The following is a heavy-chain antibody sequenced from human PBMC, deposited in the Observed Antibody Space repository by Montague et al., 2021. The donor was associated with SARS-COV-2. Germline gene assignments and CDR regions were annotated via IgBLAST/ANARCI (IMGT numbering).Heavy chain of an antibody. D-gene: IGHD3-9*01. V-gene: IGHV3-30-3*01. CDR3: AREKKYYDILTGYYYRYFDL. CDR2: ISYDGSNK. Sequence: SRRLSCAASGFTFSSYAMHWVRQAPGKGLEWVAVISYDGSNKYYADSVKGRFTISRDNSKNTLYLQMNSLRAEDTAVYYCAREKKYYDILTGYYYRYFDLWGRGTLVTVSS. J-gene: IGHJ2*01. CDR1: GFTFSSYA.